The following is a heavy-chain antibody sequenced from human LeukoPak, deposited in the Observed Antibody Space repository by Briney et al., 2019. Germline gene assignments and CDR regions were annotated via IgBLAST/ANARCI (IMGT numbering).Heavy chain of an antibody. D-gene: IGHD6-19*01. CDR2: ISSSSSTI. CDR1: GFTFSSYS. Sequence: GGSLRLSCAASGFTFSSYSMNWVRQAPGKGLEWVSYISSSSSTIYYADSVKGRFTISRDNAKNSLYLQMNSLRAEDTAVYYCARARSSGWTNWFDPWGQGTLVTVSS. J-gene: IGHJ5*02. CDR3: ARARSSGWTNWFDP. V-gene: IGHV3-48*01.